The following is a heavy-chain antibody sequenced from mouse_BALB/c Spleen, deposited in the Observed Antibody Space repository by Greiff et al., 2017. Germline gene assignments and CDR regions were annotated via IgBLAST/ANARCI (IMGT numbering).Heavy chain of an antibody. J-gene: IGHJ4*01. D-gene: IGHD3-1*01. Sequence: EVKLMESGGGLVKPGGSLKLSCAASGFTFSSYTMSWVRQTPEKRLEWVATISSGGSYTYYPDSVKGRFTISRDNAKNTLYLQMSSLKSEDTAMYYCTRDGATGAMDYWGQGTSVTVSS. CDR1: GFTFSSYT. CDR2: ISSGGSYT. V-gene: IGHV5-6-4*01. CDR3: TRDGATGAMDY.